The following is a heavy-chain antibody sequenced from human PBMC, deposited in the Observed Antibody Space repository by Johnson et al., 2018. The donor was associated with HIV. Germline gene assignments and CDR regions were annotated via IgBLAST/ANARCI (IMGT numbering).Heavy chain of an antibody. J-gene: IGHJ3*02. CDR1: GFPFSTYA. CDR3: ATSTASDALDI. Sequence: QVQLVESGGGVVQPGRSLRLSCAASGFPFSTYAMHWVRQSPGKGLDWVAVISYDGRTKYSADSVKGRFTTSRDNSKNTLYLQMNSLRAEETAVYYCATSTASDALDIWGQGTMVTVSS. V-gene: IGHV3-30*04. D-gene: IGHD1-1*01. CDR2: ISYDGRTK.